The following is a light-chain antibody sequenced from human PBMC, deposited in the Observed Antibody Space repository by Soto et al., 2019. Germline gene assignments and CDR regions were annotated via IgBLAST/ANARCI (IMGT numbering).Light chain of an antibody. CDR3: QEYNTNSRT. V-gene: IGKV1-5*03. CDR2: KTS. Sequence: IQMTQSPSTQSASVGDTVTITCRASESIYSWLAWYKQIPGKAPQLLIYKTSTLQGGVPSRFSGSGSGAEYTLTISSLQPDDFATYFCQEYNTNSRTFGQGTRV. CDR1: ESIYSW. J-gene: IGKJ1*01.